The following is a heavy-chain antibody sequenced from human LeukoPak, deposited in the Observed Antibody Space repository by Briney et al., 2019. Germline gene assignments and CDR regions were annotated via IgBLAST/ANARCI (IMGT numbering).Heavy chain of an antibody. CDR2: ISSSSSYI. CDR1: GFTFSSYS. Sequence: PGGSLRLSCAASGFTFSSYSMNWVRQAPGKGLEWVSSISSSSSYIYYADSVKGRFTISRDNAKNSLYLQMNSLRAEDTAVYYCARAYSSSFFFDYWGQGTLVTVSS. J-gene: IGHJ4*02. D-gene: IGHD6-6*01. V-gene: IGHV3-21*01. CDR3: ARAYSSSFFFDY.